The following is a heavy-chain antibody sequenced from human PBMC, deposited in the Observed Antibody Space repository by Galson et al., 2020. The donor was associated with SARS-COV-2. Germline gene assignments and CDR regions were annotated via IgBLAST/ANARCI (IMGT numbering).Heavy chain of an antibody. Sequence: KSGGSLRLSCAAPGFTFTNYNLNWVRPAPGKGLEWVLSIDNSNNYIYYADSVRGRFTMSRDNAKNSLSLHMNSLRAEDTAVYYCARDSGGNYYLALWGQGTLVTVSS. V-gene: IGHV3-21*01. J-gene: IGHJ4*02. D-gene: IGHD3-22*01. CDR1: GFTFTNYN. CDR2: IDNSNNYI. CDR3: ARDSGGNYYLAL.